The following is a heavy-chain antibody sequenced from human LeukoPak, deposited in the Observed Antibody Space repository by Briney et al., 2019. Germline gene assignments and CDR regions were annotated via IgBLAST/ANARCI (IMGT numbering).Heavy chain of an antibody. CDR3: AKDSSYYYDSGGDWFDP. CDR2: IWYDGSNK. J-gene: IGHJ5*02. Sequence: PGGSLRLSCAASGFTFSSYGMHWVRQAPGKGLEWVAVIWYDGSNKYYADSVKGRFTISRDNSKNTLYLQMNSLRAEDTAVYYCAKDSSYYYDSGGDWFDPWGQGTLVTVSS. D-gene: IGHD3-22*01. CDR1: GFTFSSYG. V-gene: IGHV3-33*06.